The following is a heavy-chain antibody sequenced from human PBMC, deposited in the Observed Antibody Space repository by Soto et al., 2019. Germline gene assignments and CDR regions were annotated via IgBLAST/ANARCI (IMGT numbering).Heavy chain of an antibody. CDR2: IHHSGST. CDR1: GDSVSSNRW. J-gene: IGHJ6*02. V-gene: IGHV4-4*02. Sequence: SETLSLTCTVSGDSVSSNRWWSWFRQPPGKGLEWIGEIHHSGSTNYNSSLTSRVSISIDKSKNQFSLNLYSVTAADAAVFYCARAPRGYGMDVWGQGTTVT. CDR3: ARAPRGYGMDV.